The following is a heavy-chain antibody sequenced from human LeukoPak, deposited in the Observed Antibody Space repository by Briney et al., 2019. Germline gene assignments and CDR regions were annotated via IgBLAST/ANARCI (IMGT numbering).Heavy chain of an antibody. D-gene: IGHD3-9*01. J-gene: IGHJ4*02. CDR2: IIPIFGTA. CDR1: GGTFSSYA. V-gene: IGHV1-69*13. CDR3: ASNYDILTGYYFSLGY. Sequence: GASVKVSCNASGGTFSSYAISWVRQAPGQGLEWMGGIIPIFGTANYAQKFQGRVTITADESTSTAYMELSSLRSEDTAVYYCASNYDILTGYYFSLGYWGQGTLVTVSS.